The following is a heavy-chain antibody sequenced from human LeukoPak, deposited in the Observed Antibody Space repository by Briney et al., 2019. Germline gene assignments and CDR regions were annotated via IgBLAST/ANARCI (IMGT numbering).Heavy chain of an antibody. CDR1: GFTFSSYS. D-gene: IGHD3-3*01. CDR3: ARDLDYDFWSGYPTGFDY. CDR2: ISSSSSYI. J-gene: IGHJ4*02. V-gene: IGHV3-21*01. Sequence: PGGSLRLSCAASGFTFSSYSMNWVRQAPGKGLEWVSSISSSSSYIYYADSVKGRFTISRDNAKNSLYLQMNSLRAEDTAVYYCARDLDYDFWSGYPTGFDYWGQGTLVTVSS.